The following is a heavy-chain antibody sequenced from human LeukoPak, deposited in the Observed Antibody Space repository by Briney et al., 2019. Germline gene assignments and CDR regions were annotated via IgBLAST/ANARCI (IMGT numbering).Heavy chain of an antibody. D-gene: IGHD2-2*01. V-gene: IGHV3-30*04. CDR1: GFTFSNYA. CDR2: ISNDGRNK. CDR3: AREETWFSTTWYYFDY. J-gene: IGHJ4*02. Sequence: GGSPRLSCAASGFTFSNYAMHWVRQAPGKGPEWVALISNDGRNKNYADSVKGRFTISRDNSKNTLFLQMNSLRTVDTALFYCAREETWFSTTWYYFDYWGQGTLVTVSS.